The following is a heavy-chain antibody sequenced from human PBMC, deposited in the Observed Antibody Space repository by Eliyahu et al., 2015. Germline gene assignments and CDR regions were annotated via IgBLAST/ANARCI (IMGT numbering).Heavy chain of an antibody. CDR3: AKGGSVSTDPFDI. CDR2: VYTSGST. Sequence: QVQLQESGPGLVKPSETLSLTCTVSGGSISGHYWSWXRQPAGKGLEWIGRVYTSGSTHYNPXLKSRVTMSVDTPKNQFSLKLNSVTAADTAVYYCAKGGSVSTDPFDIWGQGTMVTVSS. J-gene: IGHJ3*02. V-gene: IGHV4-4*07. D-gene: IGHD5/OR15-5a*01. CDR1: GGSISGHY.